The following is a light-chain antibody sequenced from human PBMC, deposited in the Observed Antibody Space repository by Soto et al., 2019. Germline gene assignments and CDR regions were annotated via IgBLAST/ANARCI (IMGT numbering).Light chain of an antibody. J-gene: IGLJ2*01. Sequence: QSALTQPASVSGSTGRSITISCTGPSSDVGGYNYVSWYQQHPGKAPKLMIYDVSNRPSGVSNRFSGSKSGNTASLTISGLQAEDEPDYYCSSYTSSSTRVFGGGTKLTV. CDR3: SSYTSSSTRV. V-gene: IGLV2-14*01. CDR1: SSDVGGYNY. CDR2: DVS.